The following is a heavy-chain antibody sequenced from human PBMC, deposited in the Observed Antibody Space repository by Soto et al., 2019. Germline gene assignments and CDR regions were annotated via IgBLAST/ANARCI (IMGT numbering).Heavy chain of an antibody. CDR3: AGGYPNWFDP. Sequence: EVQLVESGGGLVKPGGSLRLSCAASGFTFSSYSMNWVRQAPGKGLEWVSSISSSSSYIYYADSVKGRFTISRDNAKNSLYLKLNSLRAEDTAVYYCAGGYPNWFDPWGQGTLVTVSS. J-gene: IGHJ5*02. CDR1: GFTFSSYS. V-gene: IGHV3-21*01. D-gene: IGHD5-18*01. CDR2: ISSSSSYI.